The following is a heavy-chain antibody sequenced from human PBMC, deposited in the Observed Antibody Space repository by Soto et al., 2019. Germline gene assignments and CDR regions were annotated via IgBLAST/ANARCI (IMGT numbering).Heavy chain of an antibody. J-gene: IGHJ4*02. CDR3: ASSESFKKDPDTAMVALDY. V-gene: IGHV1-46*01. CDR2: INPSGGST. D-gene: IGHD5-18*01. CDR1: VYTFTSYY. Sequence: GASVKVSCKASVYTFTSYYMHWVRQAPGQGLEWMGIINPSGGSTSYAQKFQGRVTMTRDTSTSTVYMELSSLRSEDTAVYYCASSESFKKDPDTAMVALDYWGQGTLVTVSS.